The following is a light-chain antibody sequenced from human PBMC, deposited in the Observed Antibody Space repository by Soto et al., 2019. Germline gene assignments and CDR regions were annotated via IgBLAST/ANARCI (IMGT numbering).Light chain of an antibody. CDR1: SSDVGAYNY. J-gene: IGLJ2*01. Sequence: QSVLTQPPSASGSPGQSVTISCTGTSSDVGAYNYVSWYQQHPGKAPKLMIYEVSQRPSGVPDRFSGSKSGNTASLTVSGPQAEDEADYYCSSYAGSNNLVFGGGTKVTVL. CDR2: EVS. CDR3: SSYAGSNNLV. V-gene: IGLV2-8*01.